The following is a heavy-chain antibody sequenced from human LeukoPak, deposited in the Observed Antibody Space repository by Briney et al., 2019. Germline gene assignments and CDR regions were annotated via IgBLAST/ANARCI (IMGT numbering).Heavy chain of an antibody. D-gene: IGHD3-10*01. CDR2: IYHSGST. CDR1: GYSISSGYY. V-gene: IGHV4-38-2*02. CDR3: ARNKYGSGSQYFDY. J-gene: IGHJ4*02. Sequence: SETLSLTCTVSGYSISSGYYWGWIRQPPGKGLEWIGSIYHSGSTYYNPSLKSRVTISVDTSKNQFSLKLSSVTAADTAVYYCARNKYGSGSQYFDYWGQGTLVTVSS.